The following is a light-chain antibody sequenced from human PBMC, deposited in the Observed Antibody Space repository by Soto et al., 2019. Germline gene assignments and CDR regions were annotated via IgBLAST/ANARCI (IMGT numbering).Light chain of an antibody. J-gene: IGKJ3*01. CDR2: DAS. Sequence: EIVMTQSPATLSVSPGERATLSCRASQSVSSNLAWYQQKPGQAPRLLIYDASTRATGAPARFSGSGSGTXXXXXXXSLXXEXFXXYXCQQYNNWPFTFGPGTKVDIK. CDR3: QQYNNWPFT. V-gene: IGKV3-15*01. CDR1: QSVSSN.